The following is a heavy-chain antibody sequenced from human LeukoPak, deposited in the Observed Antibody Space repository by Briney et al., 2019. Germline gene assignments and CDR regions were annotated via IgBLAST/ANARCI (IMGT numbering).Heavy chain of an antibody. J-gene: IGHJ5*02. Sequence: ASVKVSCKASGYTFTNYAMNWVRQAPGQGLEWMGWVNTNTGNATYAQAFTGRFVLSLDTFVSTAYLQISSLKAEDTAVYYCARGAHNWFDPWGQGTLVTVSS. CDR1: GYTFTNYA. CDR2: VNTNTGNA. CDR3: ARGAHNWFDP. V-gene: IGHV7-4-1*02.